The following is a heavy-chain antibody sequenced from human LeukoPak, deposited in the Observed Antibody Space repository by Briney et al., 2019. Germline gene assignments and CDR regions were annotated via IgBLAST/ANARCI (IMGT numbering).Heavy chain of an antibody. V-gene: IGHV1-2*06. D-gene: IGHD1-26*01. CDR1: GYTFTVYY. CDR3: AREYSGAYFDF. CDR2: INPNSGVT. Sequence: ASVKVSCKTSGYTFTVYYIHWVRQAPGQGLEWMGRINPNSGVTNYAQKFQGRVTMTRDTSITTAYMELNRLRSDDTAVYYCAREYSGAYFDFWALGTLVTVSS. J-gene: IGHJ4*02.